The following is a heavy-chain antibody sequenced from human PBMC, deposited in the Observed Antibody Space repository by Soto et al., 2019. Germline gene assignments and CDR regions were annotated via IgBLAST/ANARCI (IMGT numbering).Heavy chain of an antibody. V-gene: IGHV4-39*01. CDR1: GGSISSSSYY. J-gene: IGHJ6*02. Sequence: SETLSLTCTVSGGSISSSSYYWGWIRQPPGKGLEWIGSIYYSGSTYYNPSLKRRGTISVDTSKNQFSLKLSSVTAADTAVYYCARRLYYDSSGFEGGGMDVWGQGTTVT. D-gene: IGHD3-22*01. CDR2: IYYSGST. CDR3: ARRLYYDSSGFEGGGMDV.